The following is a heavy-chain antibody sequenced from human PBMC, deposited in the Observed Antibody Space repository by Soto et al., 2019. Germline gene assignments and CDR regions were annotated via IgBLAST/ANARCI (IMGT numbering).Heavy chain of an antibody. CDR1: GGTFSSYA. CDR2: IITIFGTA. D-gene: IGHD3-22*01. J-gene: IGHJ4*02. V-gene: IGHV1-69*06. CDR3: ARFGDYYDSSGNFDY. Sequence: SVKVSCQASGGTFSSYAISWVRQPPGQGLEWMGGIITIFGTANYAQKFQGRVTITADKSTSTAYMELSSLRSEDTAVYYCARFGDYYDSSGNFDYWGQGTLVTVSS.